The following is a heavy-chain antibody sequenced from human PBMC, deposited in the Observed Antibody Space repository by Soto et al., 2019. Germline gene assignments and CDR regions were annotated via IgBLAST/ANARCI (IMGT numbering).Heavy chain of an antibody. J-gene: IGHJ6*02. CDR2: IIPIFGTA. V-gene: IGHV1-69*13. CDR3: ARCEDIVVVPAATPYYYYYGMDV. CDR1: GGTFSSYA. Sequence: SVEVSCKASGGTFSSYAISWVRQAPGQGLEWMGGIIPIFGTANYAQKFQGRVTITADESTSTAYMELSSLRSEDTAVYYCARCEDIVVVPAATPYYYYYGMDVWGQGTTVTVSS. D-gene: IGHD2-2*01.